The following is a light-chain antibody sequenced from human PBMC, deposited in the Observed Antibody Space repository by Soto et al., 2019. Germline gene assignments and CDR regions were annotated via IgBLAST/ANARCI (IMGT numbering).Light chain of an antibody. CDR1: SSDIGAYDY. Sequence: QSALTQPASVSGSPGQSNTISCTGASSDIGAYDYVSWYQQHPDKAPTLIIYDVTRRPSGLSNRFSASKSGNTASLTISGLHADDEGDYYCSSYTSSRTLIFGGGTKLTVL. CDR2: DVT. J-gene: IGLJ2*01. CDR3: SSYTSSRTLI. V-gene: IGLV2-14*03.